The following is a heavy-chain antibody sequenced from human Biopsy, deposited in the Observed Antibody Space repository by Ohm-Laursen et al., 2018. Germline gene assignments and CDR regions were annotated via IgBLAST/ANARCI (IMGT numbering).Heavy chain of an antibody. CDR3: AKDRGYYSDRTVPGYFDL. CDR1: GDSISSYY. J-gene: IGHJ2*01. Sequence: GTLSLTCTVSGDSISSYYWSWIRQPPGKGLEWIGYVYYTGSTDYNPSLQSRVTISVDTSKNHFSLRLRSVTPADTAIYYCAKDRGYYSDRTVPGYFDLWGRGTLVTVPS. V-gene: IGHV4-59*01. CDR2: VYYTGST. D-gene: IGHD3-22*01.